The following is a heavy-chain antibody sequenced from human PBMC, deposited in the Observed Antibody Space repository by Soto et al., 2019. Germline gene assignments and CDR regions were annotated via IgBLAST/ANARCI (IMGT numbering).Heavy chain of an antibody. J-gene: IGHJ6*02. CDR3: AASIFYYGMDV. Sequence: GESLKISCKGSGYTFTNYWIGWVRQMPGKGPEWMGIIYPGDSDTKYNPSFQGQVTISADKSVTTTYLQWSSLKASDTAIYYCAASIFYYGMDVWGQGTTVTVSS. CDR2: IYPGDSDT. V-gene: IGHV5-51*01. CDR1: GYTFTNYW.